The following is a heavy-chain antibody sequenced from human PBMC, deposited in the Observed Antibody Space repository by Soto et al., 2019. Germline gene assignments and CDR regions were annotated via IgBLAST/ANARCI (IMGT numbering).Heavy chain of an antibody. D-gene: IGHD6-6*01. J-gene: IGHJ4*02. CDR3: ARGHSSSSGLGFDY. V-gene: IGHV4-59*01. CDR1: GGSISSYY. Sequence: SETLSLTCTVSGGSISSYYWSWIRQPPGKGLEWIGYIYYSGSTNYNPSLKSRVTISVDTSKNQFSLKLSSVTAADTAVYYCARGHSSSSGLGFDYWGRGTLVTVSS. CDR2: IYYSGST.